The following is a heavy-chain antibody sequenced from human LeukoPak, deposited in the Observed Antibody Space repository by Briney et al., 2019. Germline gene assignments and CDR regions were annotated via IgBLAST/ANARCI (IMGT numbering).Heavy chain of an antibody. Sequence: PSETLSLTCAVYGGSFSGYYWSWIRQPPGKGLEWIGEINHSGSTNYNPSLKSRVTISVDTSKNQFFLRLSSVTAADTAMYYCASSYFYDGNRYFDYWGRGTLVTVSS. CDR3: ASSYFYDGNRYFDY. J-gene: IGHJ4*02. V-gene: IGHV4-34*01. CDR1: GGSFSGYY. D-gene: IGHD3-22*01. CDR2: INHSGST.